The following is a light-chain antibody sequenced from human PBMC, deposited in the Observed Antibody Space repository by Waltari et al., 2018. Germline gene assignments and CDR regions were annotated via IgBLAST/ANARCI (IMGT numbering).Light chain of an antibody. J-gene: IGKJ1*01. CDR1: QYISNY. V-gene: IGKV1-8*01. Sequence: AFRMTQSPSSLSASTGDRVTITCRASQYISNYLAWFQQRPGKAPKLLIFEASTLQRGVPSRFSGSGSGTDFTLTITSRQSDDFATYYCQQYFNYPRTFGQGTRVEIE. CDR3: QQYFNYPRT. CDR2: EAS.